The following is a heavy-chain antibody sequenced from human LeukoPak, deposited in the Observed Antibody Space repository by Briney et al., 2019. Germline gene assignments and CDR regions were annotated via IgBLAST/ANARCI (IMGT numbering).Heavy chain of an antibody. Sequence: SETLSLTCAVYGGSFSGYYWSWIRQPPGKGLEWIGEINHSGSTNYNPSLKSRVTISVGTSKNQFSLKLSSVTAADTAVYYCARRRYYGSGSPNWFDPWGQGTLVTVSS. V-gene: IGHV4-34*01. CDR1: GGSFSGYY. CDR2: INHSGST. J-gene: IGHJ5*02. D-gene: IGHD3-10*01. CDR3: ARRRYYGSGSPNWFDP.